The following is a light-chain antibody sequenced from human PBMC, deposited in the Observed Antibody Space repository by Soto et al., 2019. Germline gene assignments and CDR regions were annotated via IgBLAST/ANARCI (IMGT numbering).Light chain of an antibody. CDR1: SSDVGGYNY. CDR2: EVS. V-gene: IGLV2-14*01. CDR3: RSYTSSSTLVV. J-gene: IGLJ2*01. Sequence: QSALTQPASVSGSPGQSITISCTGTSSDVGGYNYVSWYQQHPGKAPKLMSFEVSNRPSGVSNRFSGSKSGNTASLTISGLPAEDEADYYCRSYTSSSTLVVVGGGTMLTVL.